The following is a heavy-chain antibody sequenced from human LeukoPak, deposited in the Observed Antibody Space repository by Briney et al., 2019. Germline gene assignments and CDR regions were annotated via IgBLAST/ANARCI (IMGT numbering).Heavy chain of an antibody. J-gene: IGHJ4*02. Sequence: TSETLSLTCAVYGGSFSGYYWSWIRQPPGKGLEWIGEINHSGSTNYNPSLKSRVTISVDTSKNQFSLKLSSVTAADTAVYYCARYSESPRYFDYWGQGTLVTVSS. CDR3: ARYSESPRYFDY. CDR2: INHSGST. D-gene: IGHD2-15*01. V-gene: IGHV4-34*01. CDR1: GGSFSGYY.